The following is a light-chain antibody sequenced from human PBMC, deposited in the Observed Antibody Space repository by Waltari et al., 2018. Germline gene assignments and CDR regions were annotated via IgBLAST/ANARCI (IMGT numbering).Light chain of an antibody. J-gene: IGLJ3*02. CDR3: CSYASDITLV. Sequence: QSALSPPASVSGSPGQSITIPCTGTSSDVGRYKLVSWYQQHPGKVPKPIIFEVNKRPSGVSNRFSGSKSGNTASLTISGLQPEDEADYYCCSYASDITLVFGGGTKLTVL. V-gene: IGLV2-23*02. CDR2: EVN. CDR1: SSDVGRYKL.